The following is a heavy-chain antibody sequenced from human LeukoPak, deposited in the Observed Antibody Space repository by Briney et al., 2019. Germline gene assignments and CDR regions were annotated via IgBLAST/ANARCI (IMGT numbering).Heavy chain of an antibody. CDR2: IKQDGSEG. CDR1: EFTFNRYW. J-gene: IGHJ4*02. V-gene: IGHV3-7*04. Sequence: GGSLRLSCAASEFTFNRYWMSWVRHAPGKGLQWVSNIKQDGSEGHYVDSVKGRFTISRDNAKNSLSLQMNSLNVDDTGVYFCTRDALFGSGRTHLDFWSQGTLVSVSS. CDR3: TRDALFGSGRTHLDF. D-gene: IGHD3-10*01.